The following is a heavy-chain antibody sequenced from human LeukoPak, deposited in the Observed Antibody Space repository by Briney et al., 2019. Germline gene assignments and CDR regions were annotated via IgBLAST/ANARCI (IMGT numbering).Heavy chain of an antibody. CDR1: GFTFSSYT. D-gene: IGHD3-16*02. J-gene: IGHJ4*02. V-gene: IGHV3-21*01. Sequence: PGGSLRLSCAASGFTFSSYTMNWVRQAPGKGLEWVSSISSSSSYIYYADSMKGRFTISRDNAKKSLYLQMNTLRAEDTPVYYCARDGERGELPLYMDYWGQGTLVTVSS. CDR2: ISSSSSYI. CDR3: ARDGERGELPLYMDY.